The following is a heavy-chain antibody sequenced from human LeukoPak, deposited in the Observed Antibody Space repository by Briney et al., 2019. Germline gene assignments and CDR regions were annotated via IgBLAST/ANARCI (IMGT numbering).Heavy chain of an antibody. CDR3: ASVTTVTTKGHGAFDI. V-gene: IGHV1-69*01. CDR2: IIPIFGSA. J-gene: IGHJ3*02. Sequence: SVKVSCKASGGTFSSSAISWVRQAPGQGLEWMGGIIPIFGSANYAQNFQGRVTITADESTGTAYMELSSLRSEDTAVYYCASVTTVTTKGHGAFDIWGLGTMVTVSS. D-gene: IGHD4-17*01. CDR1: GGTFSSSA.